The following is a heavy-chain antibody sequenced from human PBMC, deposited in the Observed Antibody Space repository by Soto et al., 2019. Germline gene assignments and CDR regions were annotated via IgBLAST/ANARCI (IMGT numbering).Heavy chain of an antibody. CDR1: GGTFSNYA. CDR3: ARGVRTGFYGMDV. D-gene: IGHD3-10*01. Sequence: GASVEVSCKASGGTFSNYAISWVRQAPGQGLEWVGGIIPMFGTSNYAQNFQGRVSITADESTSTAYMELSSLRSEDTAVYYCARGVRTGFYGMDVWGQGTTVTVSS. J-gene: IGHJ6*02. CDR2: IIPMFGTS. V-gene: IGHV1-69*13.